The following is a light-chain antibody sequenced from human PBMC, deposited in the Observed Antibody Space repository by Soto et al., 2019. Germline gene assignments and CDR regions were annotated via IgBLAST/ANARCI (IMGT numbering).Light chain of an antibody. CDR1: QGISSY. Sequence: IQLTQSPSSLSASVGDRVTITCRASQGISSYLAWYQQKPGKAPKLLIYAASTLQSGVPSRFSGSGSGTELTLTISSLQPEDFATYYCQQLNSYPPYTFGQGTKLEIK. J-gene: IGKJ2*01. V-gene: IGKV1-9*01. CDR3: QQLNSYPPYT. CDR2: AAS.